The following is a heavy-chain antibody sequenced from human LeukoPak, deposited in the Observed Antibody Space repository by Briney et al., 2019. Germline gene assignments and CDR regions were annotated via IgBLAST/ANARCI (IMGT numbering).Heavy chain of an antibody. CDR2: IHYGGNT. CDR1: IGSINYYY. CDR3: ASLSHPGGTTWYFDY. Sequence: SETLSLTCTVSIGSINYYYWTWIRQSPEKGLEWIGHIHYGGNTNYNPSRKSRVTISVDTSKTQFSLNLNSVTAADTAVYYCASLSHPGGTTWYFDYWGQGTLVIVSS. V-gene: IGHV4-59*08. D-gene: IGHD1-14*01. J-gene: IGHJ4*02.